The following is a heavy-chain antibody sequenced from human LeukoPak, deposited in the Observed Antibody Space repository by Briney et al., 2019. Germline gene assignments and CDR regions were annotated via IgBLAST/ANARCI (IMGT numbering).Heavy chain of an antibody. CDR2: INAYNGKT. CDR3: ARGPRAAADDY. Sequence: ASVKVSCKASGYTFINFAINWGRQAPGQRPEWMGWINAYNGKTIYSQKFQDRVTITRDTSASTAYLELTSLTSEDTAVYYCARGPRAAADDYWGQGSLVTVSS. V-gene: IGHV1-3*01. J-gene: IGHJ4*02. D-gene: IGHD6-13*01. CDR1: GYTFINFA.